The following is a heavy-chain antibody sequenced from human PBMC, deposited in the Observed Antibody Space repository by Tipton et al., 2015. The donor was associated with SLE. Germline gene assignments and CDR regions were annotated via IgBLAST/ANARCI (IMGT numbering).Heavy chain of an antibody. D-gene: IGHD5-18*01. V-gene: IGHV4-38-2*02. Sequence: TLSLTCTVSDYSISSGYYWGWIRQPPGEGLEWIGYIYYSGTTCYNPSLTSRVTISLDTSKNQFSLNLTYVTAADTAVYYCARSGLRRVDAGRMDVWGQGTTVTVSS. CDR1: DYSISSGYY. CDR3: ARSGLRRVDAGRMDV. J-gene: IGHJ6*02. CDR2: IYYSGTT.